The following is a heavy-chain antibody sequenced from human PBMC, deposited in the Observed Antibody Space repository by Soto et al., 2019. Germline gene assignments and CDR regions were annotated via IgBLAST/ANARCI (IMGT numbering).Heavy chain of an antibody. CDR1: GGSISSGDYC. CDR3: ARVKGYTYGYPFDY. CDR2: IYYSGST. Sequence: SETLSLTCTVSGGSISSGDYCWSWVRQPPGKGLECIGYIYYSGSTHYNPSLKSRVTISIDKSKNQFSLKLSSVTAADTAVYYCARVKGYTYGYPFDYWGQGTLVTVSS. D-gene: IGHD5-18*01. J-gene: IGHJ4*02. V-gene: IGHV4-30-4*01.